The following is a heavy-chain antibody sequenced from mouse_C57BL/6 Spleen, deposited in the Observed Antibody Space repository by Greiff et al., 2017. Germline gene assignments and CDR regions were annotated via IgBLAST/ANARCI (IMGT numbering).Heavy chain of an antibody. CDR3: TRAGSDDGFAY. CDR1: GFTFSSYA. D-gene: IGHD2-12*01. CDR2: ISSGGDYI. J-gene: IGHJ3*01. Sequence: EVKLVESGEGLVKPGGSLKLSCAASGFTFSSYAMSWVRQTPEKRLEWVAYISSGGDYIYYADTVKGRFTIARDNARNTLYLQMSRLKSEDAAMYYCTRAGSDDGFAYWGQGTLVTVSA. V-gene: IGHV5-9-1*02.